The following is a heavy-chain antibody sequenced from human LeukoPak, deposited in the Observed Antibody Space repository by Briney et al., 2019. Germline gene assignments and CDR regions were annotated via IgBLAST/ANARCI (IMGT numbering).Heavy chain of an antibody. Sequence: ASVKVSCKVSGYTLTELSMHWVRQAPGKGLEWMGGFDPEDGETIYAQKFQGRVTMTEDTSTDTAYMELSSLRSEDTAVYYCATGVIAVAGPLFDYWGQGTLVTVSS. J-gene: IGHJ4*02. CDR1: GYTLTELS. D-gene: IGHD6-19*01. CDR2: FDPEDGET. CDR3: ATGVIAVAGPLFDY. V-gene: IGHV1-24*01.